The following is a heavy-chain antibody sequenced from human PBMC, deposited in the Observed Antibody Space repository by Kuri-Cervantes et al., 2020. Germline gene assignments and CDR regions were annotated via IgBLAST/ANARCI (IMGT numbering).Heavy chain of an antibody. V-gene: IGHV3-30*03. D-gene: IGHD2-8*01. CDR2: ISYDGSNK. J-gene: IGHJ4*02. CDR1: GFTFSSYS. CDR3: ARAGADCTNGVCYIGLAKTSYTSDY. Sequence: GGSLRLSCAVSGFTFSSYSMNWVRQAPGKGLEWVAVISYDGSNKYYADSVKGRFTISRDNAKSSLYLQMNSLRDDDTAVYYCARAGADCTNGVCYIGLAKTSYTSDYWGQGTLVTVSS.